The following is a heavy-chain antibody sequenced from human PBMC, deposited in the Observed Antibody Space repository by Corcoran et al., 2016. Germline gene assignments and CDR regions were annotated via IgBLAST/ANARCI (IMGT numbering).Heavy chain of an antibody. J-gene: IGHJ5*02. V-gene: IGHV1-2*02. Sequence: QVQLVQSGAEVKKPGASVKVSCKASGYTFTGYYMHWVRQAPGQGLEWMGWINPNSGGTNYAQKFQGRVTMTRATSISTAYMELSRLRSDDTAVYYRARREGPTIFGVAYNNWCDPWGQGTLVTVSS. CDR2: INPNSGGT. CDR1: GYTFTGYY. D-gene: IGHD3-3*01. CDR3: ARREGPTIFGVAYNNWCDP.